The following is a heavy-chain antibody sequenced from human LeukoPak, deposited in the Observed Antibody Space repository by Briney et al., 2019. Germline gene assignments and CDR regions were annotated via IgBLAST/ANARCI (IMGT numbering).Heavy chain of an antibody. V-gene: IGHV3-53*01. CDR1: GFTVSSNY. Sequence: PGGSLRLSCAASGFTVSSNYMSWVRQAPGKGLEWVSVIYSGGSTYYADSVKGRFTISRDNSKNTLYLQMNGLRAEDTAVYYCAREEIFGVVDYWGQGTLVTVSS. CDR2: IYSGGST. CDR3: AREEIFGVVDY. J-gene: IGHJ4*02. D-gene: IGHD3-3*01.